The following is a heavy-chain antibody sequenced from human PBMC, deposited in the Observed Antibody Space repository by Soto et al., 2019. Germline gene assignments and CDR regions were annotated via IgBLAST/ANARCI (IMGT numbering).Heavy chain of an antibody. Sequence: PGGSLRLSCAASGFTVSNYYKSWVRQAPGKGLEWVSVFYSGGATYYADSVKGRFTISRDNSKNTLDLQMNRLRVEDTAVYYCAGAVTNWNDPVGFFDYWGQGAMVTVYS. CDR2: FYSGGAT. J-gene: IGHJ4*02. CDR3: AGAVTNWNDPVGFFDY. V-gene: IGHV3-53*01. D-gene: IGHD1-1*01. CDR1: GFTVSNYY.